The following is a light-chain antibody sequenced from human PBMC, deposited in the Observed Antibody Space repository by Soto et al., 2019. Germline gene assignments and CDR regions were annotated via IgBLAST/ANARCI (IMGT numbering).Light chain of an antibody. CDR2: KAS. J-gene: IGKJ4*01. V-gene: IGKV1-5*03. CDR3: HQYNSYSGLP. CDR1: QSISSW. Sequence: DIQMTQSPSTLSASVGDRVTITCRASQSISSWLAWYQQKPGKAPKLLIYKASSLESGVPSRFSSSGSATEFTLTISSLQPDDFATYYCHQYNSYSGLPFGGGTKVEIK.